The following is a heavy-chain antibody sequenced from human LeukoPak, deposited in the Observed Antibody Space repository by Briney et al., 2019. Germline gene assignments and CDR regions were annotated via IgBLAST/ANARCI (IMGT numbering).Heavy chain of an antibody. J-gene: IGHJ5*02. D-gene: IGHD6-19*01. V-gene: IGHV5-51*01. CDR1: GYSFSSYW. CDR3: AGHGYSSGFSWFDP. Sequence: GESLKISCKGSGYSFSSYWIAWVRQMPGKGLEWMGIIYPRDSRTTYSPSFQGQVTISVDKSISTAYLQWSSLKASDSAIYYCAGHGYSSGFSWFDPWGQGTLVTVSS. CDR2: IYPRDSRT.